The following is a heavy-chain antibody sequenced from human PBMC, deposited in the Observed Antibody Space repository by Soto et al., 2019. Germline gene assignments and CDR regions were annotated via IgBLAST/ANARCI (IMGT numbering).Heavy chain of an antibody. CDR3: ARDRYYYDSSGYYLPLDY. V-gene: IGHV1-46*01. J-gene: IGHJ4*02. CDR2: INPSGGST. CDR1: GYTFTSYY. D-gene: IGHD3-22*01. Sequence: GASVKVSCKASGYTFTSYYMHWVRQAPGQGLEWMGIINPSGGSTSYAQKFQGRVTMTRGTSTSTVYMELSSLRSEDTAVYYCARDRYYYDSSGYYLPLDYWGQGTLVTVSS.